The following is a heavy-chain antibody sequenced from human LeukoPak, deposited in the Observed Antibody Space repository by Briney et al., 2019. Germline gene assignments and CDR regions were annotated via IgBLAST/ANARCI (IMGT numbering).Heavy chain of an antibody. D-gene: IGHD3-9*01. CDR1: GYTFNGYY. V-gene: IGHV1-2*02. CDR3: ARSPHISTGENFDF. Sequence: ASVTVSCKASGYTFNGYYIHWVRQAPGQGLEWMGWINPNSGGTNYAQKFQGRVTMTRDTSISTAYMELSRLRSDDTAVFYCARSPHISTGENFDFWGQGTLVTVSS. CDR2: INPNSGGT. J-gene: IGHJ4*02.